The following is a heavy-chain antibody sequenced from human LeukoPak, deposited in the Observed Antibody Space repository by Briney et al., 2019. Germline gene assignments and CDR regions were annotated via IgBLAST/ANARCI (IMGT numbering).Heavy chain of an antibody. J-gene: IGHJ4*02. Sequence: GGSLRLSCAASGFTFSSYGMIWVRQAPGKGLEWVSAISGSGGSTYYADSVKGRFTISRDNSKDTLYLQMNSLRAEDTAVYYCARVRGSSDYYYFDYWGQGTLVTVSS. CDR2: ISGSGGST. V-gene: IGHV3-23*01. CDR3: ARVRGSSDYYYFDY. D-gene: IGHD3-16*01. CDR1: GFTFSSYG.